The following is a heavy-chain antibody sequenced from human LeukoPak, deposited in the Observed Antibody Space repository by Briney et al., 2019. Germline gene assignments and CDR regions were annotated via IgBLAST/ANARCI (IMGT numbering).Heavy chain of an antibody. CDR2: INSDGSST. V-gene: IGHV3-74*01. D-gene: IGHD3-22*01. J-gene: IGHJ4*02. CDR3: AKAYGTNGYYQLPIDF. Sequence: GGSLRLSCAASGFTFSSYWMHWVRQAPGKGLVWVSRINSDGSSTSYADSVKGRFTISRDNSRNTLYLQLNSLRAEDTALYYCAKAYGTNGYYQLPIDFWGRGTLVTVSS. CDR1: GFTFSSYW.